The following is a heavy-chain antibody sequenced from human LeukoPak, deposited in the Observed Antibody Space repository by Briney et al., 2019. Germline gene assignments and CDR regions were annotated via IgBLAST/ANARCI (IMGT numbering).Heavy chain of an antibody. J-gene: IGHJ6*03. V-gene: IGHV1-8*03. Sequence: EASVKVSCKASGYTFTSCDINWVRQATGQGLEWMGWMNPNSGNTGYAQKFQGRVTITRNTSISTAYMELSSLRSEDTAVYYCARVGSCSWFSPYYYYYYMDVWGKGTTVTVSS. CDR1: GYTFTSCD. D-gene: IGHD6-13*01. CDR3: ARVGSCSWFSPYYYYYYMDV. CDR2: MNPNSGNT.